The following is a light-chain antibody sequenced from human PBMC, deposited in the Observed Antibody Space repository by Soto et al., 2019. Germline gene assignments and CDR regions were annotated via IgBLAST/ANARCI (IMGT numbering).Light chain of an antibody. V-gene: IGLV2-8*01. Sequence: QSALTQPPSASGSPGQSVTISCTGTSSDVGGYNYVSWYQQHPGKAPKLMIYEVNKRPSGVPDRFSGSKSGNTASLTVTGLQAEDEADYYCSSYGGTDTLVVFGGGTKLTVL. J-gene: IGLJ2*01. CDR3: SSYGGTDTLVV. CDR1: SSDVGGYNY. CDR2: EVN.